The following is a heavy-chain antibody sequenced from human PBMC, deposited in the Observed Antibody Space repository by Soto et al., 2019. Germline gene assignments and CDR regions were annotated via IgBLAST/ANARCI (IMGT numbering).Heavy chain of an antibody. CDR1: GGSFSGYY. Sequence: QVQLQKWGAGLLKPSEMLSLTCGVYGGSFSGYYWTWIRQSPGKGLEWVGEITNGGSTNYNPSLESRVNIKIEPSQHHFSLKPTSVTAADTAVYYCARDWMKWGQGTLVTVSS. D-gene: IGHD2-2*03. V-gene: IGHV4-34*02. CDR2: ITNGGST. CDR3: ARDWMK. J-gene: IGHJ4*02.